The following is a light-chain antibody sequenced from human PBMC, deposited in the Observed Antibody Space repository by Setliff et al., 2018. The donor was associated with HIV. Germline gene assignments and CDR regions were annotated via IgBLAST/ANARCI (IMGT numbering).Light chain of an antibody. CDR1: SSDVGGYNY. Sequence: QSALTQSPSASGSPGQSVTISCTGTSSDVGGYNYVSWHQQHPGKAPKLMIYEVSKRPSGVPDRFSGFKSGNTASLTVSGLQAEDEADYYCSSYAGSSYVFGSGTKVTVL. V-gene: IGLV2-8*01. CDR3: SSYAGSSYV. J-gene: IGLJ1*01. CDR2: EVS.